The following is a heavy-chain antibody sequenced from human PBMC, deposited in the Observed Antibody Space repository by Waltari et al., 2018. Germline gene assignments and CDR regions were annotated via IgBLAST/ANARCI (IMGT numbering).Heavy chain of an antibody. V-gene: IGHV1-2*02. Sequence: QVQLVQSGAEVKKPGASVKVSCKASGYTFTGYYMHWVRQAPGQGLEWMGWINPNSGGTNYAQKFQGRVTMTRDTSISTAYMELSRLRSDDTASYYCAKVRVDRYYDSDGYGYGMDVWGQGTTVTVSS. CDR2: INPNSGGT. J-gene: IGHJ6*02. D-gene: IGHD3-22*01. CDR1: GYTFTGYY. CDR3: AKVRVDRYYDSDGYGYGMDV.